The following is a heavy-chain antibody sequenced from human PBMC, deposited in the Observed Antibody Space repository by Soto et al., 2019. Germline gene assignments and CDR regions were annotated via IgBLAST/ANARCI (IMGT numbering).Heavy chain of an antibody. J-gene: IGHJ4*02. Sequence: GESLKISCAASGFTFSSYAMHWVRQAPGKGLEWVAVISYDGSNKYYADSVKGRFTISRDNSKNTLYLQMNSLRAEDTAVYYCAREPLWFGESHFDYWGQGTLVTVSS. CDR2: ISYDGSNK. CDR1: GFTFSSYA. V-gene: IGHV3-30-3*01. D-gene: IGHD3-10*01. CDR3: AREPLWFGESHFDY.